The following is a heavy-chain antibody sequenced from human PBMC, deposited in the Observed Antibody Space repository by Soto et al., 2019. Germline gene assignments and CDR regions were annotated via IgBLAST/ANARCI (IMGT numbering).Heavy chain of an antibody. J-gene: IGHJ4*02. CDR1: GFAFSTYS. D-gene: IGHD4-4*01. V-gene: IGHV3-21*06. Sequence: PGGSLRLSCAASGFAFSTYSMSWVRQAPGKGLEWVSSISGSGNYTHYADFLRGRFTISRDNAKTSLFLQMDSLRAEDTAVYYCAREGINNYNEFYFDSWGQGTVVTVSS. CDR2: ISGSGNYT. CDR3: AREGINNYNEFYFDS.